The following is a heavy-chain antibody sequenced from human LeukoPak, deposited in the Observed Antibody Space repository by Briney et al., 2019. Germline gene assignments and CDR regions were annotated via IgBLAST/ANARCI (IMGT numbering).Heavy chain of an antibody. D-gene: IGHD3-3*02. V-gene: IGHV3-30-3*01. CDR3: ASKIASGY. CDR1: GFSFSSHA. J-gene: IGHJ4*02. Sequence: GGSLRLSCAASGFSFSSHAMHWVRQAPGKGLEWVAVISADGNIKYYADSVKGRFTISRDDSKSTLYLQMDSLRAEDTAVYCCASKIASGYWGQGTLVTVSS. CDR2: ISADGNIK.